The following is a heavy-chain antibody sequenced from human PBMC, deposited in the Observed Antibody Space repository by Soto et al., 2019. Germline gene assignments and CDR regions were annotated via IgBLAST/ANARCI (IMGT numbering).Heavy chain of an antibody. V-gene: IGHV3-23*01. CDR1: GFSFGSYA. D-gene: IGHD3-3*01. Sequence: PGGSLRLSCAASGFSFGSYALCWVRQAPGKGLEWVSTISGSDGKTFYADSVKGRFSISRDTSQSTLYLQMNSLRADDTAMYYSARWSYLDYWGQGTRVTVSS. CDR2: ISGSDGKT. CDR3: ARWSYLDY. J-gene: IGHJ4*02.